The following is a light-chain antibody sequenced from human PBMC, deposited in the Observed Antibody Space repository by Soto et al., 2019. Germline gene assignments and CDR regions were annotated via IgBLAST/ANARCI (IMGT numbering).Light chain of an antibody. CDR3: AAWDDSLNGGV. J-gene: IGLJ2*01. Sequence: QSVLTQPPSASGTPGQRVTISCSGSSSNIGSNTVNCYQQLPGTAPKLLIYSNNQRPSGVPDRFSGSKSVTSASLAISGLQSEDEADYYCAAWDDSLNGGVFGGGTKLTVL. CDR2: SNN. CDR1: SSNIGSNT. V-gene: IGLV1-44*01.